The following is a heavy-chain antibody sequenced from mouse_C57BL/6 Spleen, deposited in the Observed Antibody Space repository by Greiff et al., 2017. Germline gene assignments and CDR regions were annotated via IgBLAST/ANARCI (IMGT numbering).Heavy chain of an antibody. CDR1: GYAFSSSW. Sequence: LVESGPELVKPGASVKISCKASGYAFSSSWMNWVKQRPGKGLEWIGRIYPGAGDTNYNGKFKGKATLTADKSSSTAYMQLRSLTSDDSAVYFCAGSGLMHYCDYWGQGTTLTVSS. V-gene: IGHV1-82*01. D-gene: IGHD1-3*01. CDR2: IYPGAGDT. J-gene: IGHJ2*01. CDR3: AGSGLMHYCDY.